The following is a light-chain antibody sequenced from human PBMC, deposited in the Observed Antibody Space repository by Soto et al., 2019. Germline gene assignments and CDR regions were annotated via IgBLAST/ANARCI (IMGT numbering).Light chain of an antibody. Sequence: DIQMTQSPSSLSASVGDRVTITCQASQGISNYLNWYQQKPGKAPKLLIYDASNLETGVRSRFSGSGSGTDFTFAISRLQPEDIATYYCQQYDNLPITFGPGTKVYIK. CDR3: QQYDNLPIT. V-gene: IGKV1-33*01. CDR2: DAS. CDR1: QGISNY. J-gene: IGKJ3*01.